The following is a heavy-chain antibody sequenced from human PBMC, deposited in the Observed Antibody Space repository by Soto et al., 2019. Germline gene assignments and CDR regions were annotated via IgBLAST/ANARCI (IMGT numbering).Heavy chain of an antibody. D-gene: IGHD3-3*02. CDR2: IIPNSGNA. CDR3: ASGSHFWSGNWFDP. Sequence: LVKLSCNASGDSFTSYDINLVRQATGQGLEWMGWIIPNSGNASYAQKFQGRVTITADESTSTAYMELSSLRSEDTAVYYCASGSHFWSGNWFDPWGQGTLVTVSS. CDR1: GDSFTSYD. V-gene: IGHV1-69*13. J-gene: IGHJ5*02.